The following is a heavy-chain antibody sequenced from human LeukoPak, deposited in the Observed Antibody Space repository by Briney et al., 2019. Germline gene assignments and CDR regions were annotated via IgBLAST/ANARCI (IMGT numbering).Heavy chain of an antibody. D-gene: IGHD1-26*01. Sequence: GGSLRLSCAPSGFTFSSYGMHWVRQAPGKGLEWVAVIWYDGSNKYYADSVKGRFTISRDNSKNTLYLQMNSLRAEDTAVYYCARDLGARGAFDIWGQGTMVTVSS. J-gene: IGHJ3*02. CDR3: ARDLGARGAFDI. CDR2: IWYDGSNK. CDR1: GFTFSSYG. V-gene: IGHV3-33*01.